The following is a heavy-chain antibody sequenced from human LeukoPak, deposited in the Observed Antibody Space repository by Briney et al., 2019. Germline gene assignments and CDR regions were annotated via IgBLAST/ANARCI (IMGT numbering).Heavy chain of an antibody. CDR3: ARDRSSSYTRDWFDP. Sequence: SETLSLTCAVYGGSFRGNFWSWVRQPPGKGLEWIGEINHRGNTNYNPSLKSRVTLSVDTSKNQFSLKLNSVTAADTAVYYCARDRSSSYTRDWFDPWGQGVLVTVSS. J-gene: IGHJ5*02. CDR2: INHRGNT. V-gene: IGHV4-34*01. D-gene: IGHD6-13*01. CDR1: GGSFRGNF.